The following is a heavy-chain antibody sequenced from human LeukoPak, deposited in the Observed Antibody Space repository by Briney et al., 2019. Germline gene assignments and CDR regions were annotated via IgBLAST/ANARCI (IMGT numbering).Heavy chain of an antibody. D-gene: IGHD3-22*01. J-gene: IGHJ4*02. Sequence: ASVKVSCKASGYTFTSYGISWVRQAPGQGLEWMGWISAYNGNTNYAQKLQGRVTMTTDTSTSTAYMELRSLRSDDTAVYYCARVRDYYDSSGYYLYYFDYWGQGTLVTVSS. CDR1: GYTFTSYG. V-gene: IGHV1-18*01. CDR3: ARVRDYYDSSGYYLYYFDY. CDR2: ISAYNGNT.